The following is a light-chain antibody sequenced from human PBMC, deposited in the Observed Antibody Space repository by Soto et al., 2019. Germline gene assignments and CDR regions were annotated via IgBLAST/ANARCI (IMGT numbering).Light chain of an antibody. Sequence: GDRPTITCRASQSISGWLAWYQQKPGKAPKRLIYDVSSFESGVPSRFSGSGSGTEFTLTISSLQPDDFATYYCQHYNSYSEAFGQGTKVDI. CDR1: QSISGW. J-gene: IGKJ1*01. CDR3: QHYNSYSEA. V-gene: IGKV1-5*01. CDR2: DVS.